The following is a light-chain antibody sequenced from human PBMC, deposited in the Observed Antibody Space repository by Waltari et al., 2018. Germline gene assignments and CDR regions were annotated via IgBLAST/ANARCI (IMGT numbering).Light chain of an antibody. CDR3: LAWDGSGYV. CDR1: KLGDKY. J-gene: IGLJ1*01. V-gene: IGLV3-1*01. CDR2: HDS. Sequence: SYEVTQPPSVSVSPGQTASITCSGDKLGDKYISWYQQKPGQSPVLVIYHDSKRPSGIPERFSGSNSGNTATLTISGTQAMDETDYYCLAWDGSGYVFGTGTKVTVL.